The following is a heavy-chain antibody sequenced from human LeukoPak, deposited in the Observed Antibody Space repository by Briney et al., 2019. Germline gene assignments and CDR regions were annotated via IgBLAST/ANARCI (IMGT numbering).Heavy chain of an antibody. V-gene: IGHV1-2*02. J-gene: IGHJ6*03. CDR3: ARDPSPRYYYYMDV. CDR2: INPNSGGT. CDR1: GYTFTGYY. Sequence: GASVKVSCKASGYTFTGYYMHWVRQAPGQGLEWMGWINPNSGGTNYAQKLQGRVTMTTDTSTSTAYMELRSLRSDDTAVYYCARDPSPRYYYYMDVWGKGTTVTISS.